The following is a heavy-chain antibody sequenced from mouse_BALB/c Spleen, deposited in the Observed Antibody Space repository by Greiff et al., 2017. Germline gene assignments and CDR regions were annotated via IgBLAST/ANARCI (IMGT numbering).Heavy chain of an antibody. CDR3: ARGDSLLRPFAY. CDR2: ISSGSSTI. V-gene: IGHV5-17*02. D-gene: IGHD1-2*01. Sequence: EVHLVESGGGLVQPGGSRKLSCAASGFTFSSFGMHWVRQAPEKGLEWVAYISSGSSTIYYADTVKGRFTISRDNPKNTLFLQMTSLRSEDTAMYYCARGDSLLRPFAYWGQGTLVTVSA. CDR1: GFTFSSFG. J-gene: IGHJ3*01.